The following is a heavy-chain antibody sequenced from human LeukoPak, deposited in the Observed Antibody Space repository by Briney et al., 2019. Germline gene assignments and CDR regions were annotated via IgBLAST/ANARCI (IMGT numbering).Heavy chain of an antibody. CDR2: INHSGTT. CDR1: GGSISSFH. D-gene: IGHD3-10*01. Sequence: TSETLSLTCTVSGGSISSFHWSWIRQPPGEGLEWIGEINHSGTTNYNPSLKSRVTISIDTSKDQFSLKLSSVTAADTAVYSCARRRGQGSGSYFHYYYYGMDVWGQGTTVTVSS. V-gene: IGHV4-34*01. J-gene: IGHJ6*02. CDR3: ARRRGQGSGSYFHYYYYGMDV.